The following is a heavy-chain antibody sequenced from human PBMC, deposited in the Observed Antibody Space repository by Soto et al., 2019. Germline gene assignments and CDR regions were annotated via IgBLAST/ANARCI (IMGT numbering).Heavy chain of an antibody. CDR1: GFTFSSYD. J-gene: IGHJ4*02. Sequence: GGSLRLSCAASGFTFSSYDMHWVRQATGKGLEWVSAIGTAGDTYYPGSVKGRFTISRDNAKNSLYLQMNSLRAEDTALYYCAKSMGVVVPAAMGFLDYWGQGTLVTVSS. CDR2: IGTAGDT. V-gene: IGHV3-13*01. D-gene: IGHD2-2*01. CDR3: AKSMGVVVPAAMGFLDY.